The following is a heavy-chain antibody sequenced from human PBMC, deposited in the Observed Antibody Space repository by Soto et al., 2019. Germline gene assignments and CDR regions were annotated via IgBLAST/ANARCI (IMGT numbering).Heavy chain of an antibody. Sequence: HPGGSLRLSCAASGFTFSSYWMSWVRQAPGKGLEWVANIKQDGSEKYYVDSVKGRFTISRDNAKNSLYLQMNSLRAEDTAVYYCASGSFYLSYAFDIWGQGTMVTVSS. V-gene: IGHV3-7*01. D-gene: IGHD1-26*01. J-gene: IGHJ3*02. CDR2: IKQDGSEK. CDR1: GFTFSSYW. CDR3: ASGSFYLSYAFDI.